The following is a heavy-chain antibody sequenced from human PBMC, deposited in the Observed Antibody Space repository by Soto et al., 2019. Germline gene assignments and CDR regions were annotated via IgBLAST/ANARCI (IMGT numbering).Heavy chain of an antibody. V-gene: IGHV1-2*02. D-gene: IGHD3-3*01. CDR1: GYTFTGYY. CDR3: ARDDLYYDFWSGPPEDGMDV. J-gene: IGHJ6*02. CDR2: INPNSGGT. Sequence: ASVKVSCKASGYTFTGYYMHWVRQAPGQGLEWMGWINPNSGGTNYAQKFQGRVTMTRDTSISTAYMELSRLRSDDTAVYYCARDDLYYDFWSGPPEDGMDVWGQGTTVTVSS.